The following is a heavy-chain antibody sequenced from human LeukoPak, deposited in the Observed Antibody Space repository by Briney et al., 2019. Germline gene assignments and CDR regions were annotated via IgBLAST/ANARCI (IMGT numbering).Heavy chain of an antibody. CDR1: GGSISSSSYY. V-gene: IGHV4-39*07. D-gene: IGHD3-3*01. J-gene: IGHJ6*03. Sequence: SETLSLTCTVSGGSISSSSYYWGWIRQPPGKGLEWIGSIYHSGSTHYNPSLKSRVTISVDTSKNQFSLKLSSVTAADTAVYYCASLDFLSGCGSYCYYMDVWGKGTTVTVSS. CDR3: ASLDFLSGCGSYCYYMDV. CDR2: IYHSGST.